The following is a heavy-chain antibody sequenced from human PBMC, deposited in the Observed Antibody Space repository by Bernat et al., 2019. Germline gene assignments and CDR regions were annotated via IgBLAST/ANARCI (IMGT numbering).Heavy chain of an antibody. CDR1: GDSISSQY. V-gene: IGHV4-59*08. D-gene: IGHD5-12*01. CDR3: ARRFGLRIERFFGIRSVPRNYYCMDV. CDR2: VSNSGST. Sequence: QVQLQESGPGLVTPSETLSLTCSVSGDSISSQYWSWIRQPPGKGLEWIGYVSNSGSTNYNPSLKSRVTISIDRSKNQFSLSLSSVTAADTAVYYCARRFGLRIERFFGIRSVPRNYYCMDVWGKGTTVTVSS. J-gene: IGHJ6*03.